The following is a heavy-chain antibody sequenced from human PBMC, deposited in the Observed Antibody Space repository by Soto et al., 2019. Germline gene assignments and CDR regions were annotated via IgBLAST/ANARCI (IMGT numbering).Heavy chain of an antibody. D-gene: IGHD2-2*03. CDR1: GFSFSEHA. CDR2: IRNTPYGGTT. V-gene: IGHV3-49*04. J-gene: IGHJ1*01. CDR3: SRGSFGYYGH. Sequence: PXGSLRLSCNCSGFSFSEHAMTWVRQAPGKGLEWVGFIRNTPYGGTTDYAASVRGRFTISRDDSASIAYLQMNSLKTEDSGLYYCSRGSFGYYGHWGPGTLVTVSS.